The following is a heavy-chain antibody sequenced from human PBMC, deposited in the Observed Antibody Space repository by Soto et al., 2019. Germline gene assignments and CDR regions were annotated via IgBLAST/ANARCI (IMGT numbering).Heavy chain of an antibody. V-gene: IGHV3-23*01. Sequence: QLLESGGGLVQPRGSLRLSCEGSGFTFSSFAMGWVRQAPGKGLEWLSSVSADGVSSFSADSVRGRFRVSRDNSKNTLFLQMRFLRVEDTAVYYCAKTRQAPVGTHFFDLWGQGTQVTVSS. CDR3: AKTRQAPVGTHFFDL. CDR1: GFTFSSFA. CDR2: VSADGVSS. J-gene: IGHJ4*02.